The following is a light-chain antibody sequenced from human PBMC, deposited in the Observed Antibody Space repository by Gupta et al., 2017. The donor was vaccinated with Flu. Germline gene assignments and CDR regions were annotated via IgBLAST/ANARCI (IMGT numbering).Light chain of an antibody. CDR3: SSYAGGNNWV. Sequence: SVTISCTGTSRDVGGYKDVSWYQQYPGKAPKLMIYEVSKRPSGVPDRFSGSKSGNTASLTVSGLQAEDEAGYYCSSYAGGNNWVFGGGTKLTVL. CDR1: SRDVGGYKD. J-gene: IGLJ3*02. CDR2: EVS. V-gene: IGLV2-8*01.